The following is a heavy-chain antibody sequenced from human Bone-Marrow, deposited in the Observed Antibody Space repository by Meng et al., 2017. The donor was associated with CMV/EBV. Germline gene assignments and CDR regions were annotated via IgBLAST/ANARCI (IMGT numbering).Heavy chain of an antibody. D-gene: IGHD2-2*01. Sequence: SLKISCVASGFPFDDFAMHWVRQAPGKGLEWVSGISYNSAGIDYADSVKGRFTISRDNAKNSLYLQLNSLRAEDTALYYCAKGQYPLILKHYGLDVWGQGTTVTVSS. V-gene: IGHV3-9*01. J-gene: IGHJ6*02. CDR1: GFPFDDFA. CDR3: AKGQYPLILKHYGLDV. CDR2: ISYNSAGI.